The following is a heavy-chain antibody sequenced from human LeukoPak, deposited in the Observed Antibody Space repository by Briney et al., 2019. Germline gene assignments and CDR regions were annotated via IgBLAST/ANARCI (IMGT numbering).Heavy chain of an antibody. J-gene: IGHJ4*02. CDR2: INPNSGGT. D-gene: IGHD6-13*01. CDR1: GYTFTGYY. CDR3: ARDVGYRSSWYYFDY. V-gene: IGHV1-2*02. Sequence: ASVKVSCKASGYTFTGYYMHWVRQAPGQGLEWMGWINPNSGGTNYARKFQGRVTMTRDTSISTAYMELSRLRSDDTAVYYCARDVGYRSSWYYFDYWGQGTLVTVSS.